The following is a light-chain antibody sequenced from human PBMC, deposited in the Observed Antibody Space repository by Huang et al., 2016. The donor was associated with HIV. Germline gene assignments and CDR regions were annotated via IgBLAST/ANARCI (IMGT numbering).Light chain of an antibody. V-gene: IGKV3-11*01. CDR3: QQRSNWPRT. CDR2: DAS. J-gene: IGKJ1*01. Sequence: EIVLTQSPATLSLSPGERATLSCRASPSVNSYLAWYQQKPGQAPRLFIYDASSRATGIPARFSGSGSGTDFTLTISSLEPEDFAVYYCQQRSNWPRTFGQGTKVEIK. CDR1: PSVNSY.